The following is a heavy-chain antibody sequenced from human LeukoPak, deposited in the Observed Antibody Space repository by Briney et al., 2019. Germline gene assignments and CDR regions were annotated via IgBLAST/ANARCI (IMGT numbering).Heavy chain of an antibody. CDR2: IYSGGRT. Sequence: GGSLRLSCAASGFTVSSNYMSWVRQAPGKGLEWASVIYSGGRTYYADSVKGRFTISRDNSKNTVFLQMDSLRAEDTAVYYCTRESSSGYYLGYWGQGTLVTVSS. D-gene: IGHD3-22*01. V-gene: IGHV3-66*01. J-gene: IGHJ4*02. CDR1: GFTVSSNY. CDR3: TRESSSGYYLGY.